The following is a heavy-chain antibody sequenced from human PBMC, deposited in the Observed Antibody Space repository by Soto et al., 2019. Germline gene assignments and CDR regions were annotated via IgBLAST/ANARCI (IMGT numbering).Heavy chain of an antibody. V-gene: IGHV3-23*01. CDR1: GFTFSSYA. CDR2: ISGSGGST. Sequence: GGSLRLSCAASGFTFSSYAMSWVRQAPGKGLEWVSAISGSGGSTYYAHSVKGRFTISRDNSKNTLYLQMNSLRAEDTAVYYCAKYHSSGYYSPLNFWGQGTLVTVSS. CDR3: AKYHSSGYYSPLNF. D-gene: IGHD3-22*01. J-gene: IGHJ4*02.